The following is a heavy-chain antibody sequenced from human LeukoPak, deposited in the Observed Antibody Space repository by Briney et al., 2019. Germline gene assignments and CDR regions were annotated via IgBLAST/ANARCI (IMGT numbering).Heavy chain of an antibody. CDR3: AKRGVVIRVILVGFHKEAYYFDS. V-gene: IGHV3-23*01. D-gene: IGHD3-22*01. Sequence: PPGGSLRLSCAVSGLTLSNYGMSWVRQAPGKGREWVAGISDSGGRTNYADSVKGRFTISRDNPKNTLYLQMNSLRAEDTAVYFCAKRGVVIRVILVGFHKEAYYFDSWCQGALVTVSS. CDR2: ISDSGGRT. J-gene: IGHJ4*02. CDR1: GLTLSNYG.